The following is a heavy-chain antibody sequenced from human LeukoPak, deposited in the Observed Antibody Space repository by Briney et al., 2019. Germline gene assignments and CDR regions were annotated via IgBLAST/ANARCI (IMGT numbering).Heavy chain of an antibody. CDR3: ARDPNHGALDF. CDR2: IKYNGREK. V-gene: IGHV3-7*01. Sequence: GGSLRLSCVASGFSFSNSWMSWVRQAPGKGLEWVANIKYNGREKDYVDSLKGRLTISRDNAKNSVYLEMSSLRVEDTAVYYCARDPNHGALDFWGQGTLGIVSS. J-gene: IGHJ4*02. CDR1: GFSFSNSW. D-gene: IGHD1-14*01.